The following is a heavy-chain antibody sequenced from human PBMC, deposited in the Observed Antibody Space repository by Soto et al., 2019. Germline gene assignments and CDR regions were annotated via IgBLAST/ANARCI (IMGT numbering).Heavy chain of an antibody. D-gene: IGHD3-3*01. J-gene: IGHJ6*03. V-gene: IGHV4-39*01. CDR3: ARIKIVGILTYYMDV. CDR1: GDSISTSSSYY. Sequence: SETLSLTCTVSGDSISTSSSYYWGWIRQPPGKGLEWIANMYYSGSTYYNPSLKSRVTISLETSKNQFSLKLSSVTAADTVFYYCARIKIVGILTYYMDVWGKGTTVTVSS. CDR2: MYYSGST.